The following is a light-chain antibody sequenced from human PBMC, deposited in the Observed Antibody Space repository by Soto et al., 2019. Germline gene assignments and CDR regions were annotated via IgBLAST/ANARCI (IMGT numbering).Light chain of an antibody. V-gene: IGKV3-20*01. CDR3: QQYGGSPQT. Sequence: EIVLTQSPGTLSLSPVERATLSCRASQSVTSNYVAWYQQKPDQAPRLLIYDASTRATGIPARFSGSGSGTEFTLTISSLQSEDFAVYYCQQYGGSPQTFGQGTKVDIK. J-gene: IGKJ1*01. CDR2: DAS. CDR1: QSVTSNY.